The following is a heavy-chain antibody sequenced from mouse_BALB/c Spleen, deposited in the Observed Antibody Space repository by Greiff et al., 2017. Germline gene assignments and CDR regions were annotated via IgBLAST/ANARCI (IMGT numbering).Heavy chain of an antibody. J-gene: IGHJ4*01. CDR2: ISSGGSYT. CDR3: TRGDYVYAMDY. CDR1: GFTFSSYT. D-gene: IGHD2-4*01. V-gene: IGHV5-6-4*01. Sequence: EVKLVESGGGLVKPGGSLKLSCAASGFTFSSYTMSWVRQTPEKRLEWVATISSGGSYTYYPDSVKGRFTISRDNAKNTLYLQMSSLKSEDTAMYYCTRGDYVYAMDYWGQGTSVTVSS.